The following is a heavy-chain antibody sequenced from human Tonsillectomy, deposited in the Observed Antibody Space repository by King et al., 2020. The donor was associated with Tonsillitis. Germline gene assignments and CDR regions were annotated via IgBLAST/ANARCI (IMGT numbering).Heavy chain of an antibody. V-gene: IGHV3-9*01. Sequence: VQLVESGGGLVQPGRSLRLSCAASGFTFDDYAMHWVRQAPGKGLEWVSGISWNSGSIGYADSVKGRFTISRDNAKNSLYLQMNSLRAEDTALYYCAKDRGIAAAGGFDDWGQGTLVTVSS. CDR2: ISWNSGSI. CDR3: AKDRGIAAAGGFDD. CDR1: GFTFDDYA. J-gene: IGHJ4*02. D-gene: IGHD6-13*01.